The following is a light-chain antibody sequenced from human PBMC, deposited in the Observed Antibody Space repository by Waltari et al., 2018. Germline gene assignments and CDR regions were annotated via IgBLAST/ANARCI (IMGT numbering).Light chain of an antibody. V-gene: IGLV2-23*02. CDR2: DVT. CDR1: RSDVGGYNY. CDR3: CSYAGGSTHVL. Sequence: QSALTQPASVSESAGQSITISCTGTRSDVGGYNYFSWYQQRPGKAPKLMIYDVTKRPSGVSNRFSGSKSGDTASLTISGLQAADEADYYCCSYAGGSTHVLFGGGTKLTVL. J-gene: IGLJ2*01.